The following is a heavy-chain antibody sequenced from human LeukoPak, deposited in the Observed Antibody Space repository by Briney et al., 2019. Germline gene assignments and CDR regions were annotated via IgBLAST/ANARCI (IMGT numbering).Heavy chain of an antibody. CDR3: ARLTRFMEAKTRDV. Sequence: SETLSLTCTVSGGSISSGGDYWSWIRQPPGKGLEWIGYIYHSGSTYYNPSLKSRVTISVDTSKNQFSLKLSSVTAADTAVYYCARLTRFMEAKTRDVWGKGTTVTVSS. J-gene: IGHJ6*04. CDR1: GGSISSGGDY. D-gene: IGHD3-3*01. V-gene: IGHV4-30-2*03. CDR2: IYHSGST.